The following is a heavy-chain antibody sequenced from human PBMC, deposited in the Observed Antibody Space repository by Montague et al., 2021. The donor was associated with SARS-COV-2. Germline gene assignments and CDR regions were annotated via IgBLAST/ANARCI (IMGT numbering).Heavy chain of an antibody. CDR3: ARARTSLIVVVNEFDY. CDR1: GGSTSSGSYY. J-gene: IGHJ4*02. V-gene: IGHV4-31*03. D-gene: IGHD2-21*01. Sequence: TLSLTCTVSGGSTSSGSYYWSWIRQHPGKGLEWIGYIYYSGSXYYNPSLKSRVTISVDTSKNQFSLRLSSVTAADTAVYYCARARTSLIVVVNEFDYWGQGTLVTVSS. CDR2: IYYSGSX.